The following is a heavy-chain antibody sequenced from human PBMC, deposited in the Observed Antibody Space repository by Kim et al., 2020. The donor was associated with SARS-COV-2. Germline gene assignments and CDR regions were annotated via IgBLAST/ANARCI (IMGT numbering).Heavy chain of an antibody. D-gene: IGHD6-13*01. CDR1: GFTFSSYA. CDR2: ISYDGSNK. V-gene: IGHV3-30*04. CDR3: ARGVGHSSSWYSVWGWFDP. J-gene: IGHJ5*02. Sequence: GGSLRLSCAASGFTFSSYAMHWVRQAPGKGLEWVAVISYDGSNKYYADSVKGRFTISRDNSKNTLYLQMNSLRAEDTAVYYCARGVGHSSSWYSVWGWFDPWGQGTLVTVSS.